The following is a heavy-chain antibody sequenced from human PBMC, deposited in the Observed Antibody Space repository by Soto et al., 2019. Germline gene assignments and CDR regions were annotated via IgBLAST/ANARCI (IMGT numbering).Heavy chain of an antibody. CDR1: GFTFTSCA. V-gene: IGHV3-23*01. CDR2: ISGSGAGT. J-gene: IGHJ4*02. D-gene: IGHD5-18*01. Sequence: EVQLLESGGGLVQPGGSLRLSSAASGFTFTSCAMSWVRQAPGKGLEWVSGISGSGAGTYYADSVKGRFTISRDNSKNTLYLQMNSLRAEDTAVYYCAKEGGDGYSPVDCWGQGTLVTVSS. CDR3: AKEGGDGYSPVDC.